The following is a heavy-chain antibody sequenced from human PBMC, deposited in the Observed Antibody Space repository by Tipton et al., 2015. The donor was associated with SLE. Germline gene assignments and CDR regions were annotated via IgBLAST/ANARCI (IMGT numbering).Heavy chain of an antibody. V-gene: IGHV4-34*01. Sequence: TLSLTCAVYGGSFSGYYWSWIRQPPGKGLEWIGEINHSGSNNYNPSLKSRVTISVDTSKNQFSLKLSSVTAADTAVYYCARRGWSGLTDDAFDIWGQGTMVTVSS. CDR1: GGSFSGYY. CDR2: INHSGSN. J-gene: IGHJ3*02. D-gene: IGHD3-9*01. CDR3: ARRGWSGLTDDAFDI.